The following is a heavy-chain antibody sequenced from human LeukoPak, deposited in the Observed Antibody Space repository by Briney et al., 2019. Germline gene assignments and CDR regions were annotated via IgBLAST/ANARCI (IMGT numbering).Heavy chain of an antibody. CDR1: GFTFSTYA. V-gene: IGHV3-23*01. J-gene: IGHJ4*02. CDR2: ISGSAGST. CDR3: ARGTRAPDY. D-gene: IGHD1-7*01. Sequence: GGSLRLSCAASGFTFSTYAMSWVRQAPGKGLEWVSAISGSAGSTNYADSVKGRFTISRDNFKNTLYLQMNSLRVEDTAVYYCARGTRAPDYWGQGTLVTVSS.